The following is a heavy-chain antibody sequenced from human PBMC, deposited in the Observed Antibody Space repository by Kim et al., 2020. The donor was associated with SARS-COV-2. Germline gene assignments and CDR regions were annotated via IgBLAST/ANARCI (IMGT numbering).Heavy chain of an antibody. V-gene: IGHV3-33*01. CDR1: GFTFSSYG. Sequence: GGSLRLSCAASGFTFSSYGMHWVRQAPGKGLEWVAVIWYDGSNKYYADSVKGRFTISRDNSKNTLYLQMNRLRTEDTAVYYCARDGVGYFDYWGQGTLVTVSS. CDR3: ARDGVGYFDY. CDR2: IWYDGSNK. D-gene: IGHD1-26*01. J-gene: IGHJ4*02.